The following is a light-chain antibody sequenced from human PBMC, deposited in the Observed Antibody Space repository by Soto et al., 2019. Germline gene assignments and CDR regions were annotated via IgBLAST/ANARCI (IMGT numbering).Light chain of an antibody. CDR1: SSDVGAYEY. Sequence: QSALTQPASVSGSPGQSITISCTGTSSDVGAYEYVSCYQQRPGKAPKYLIYEVRYRPSGVSDRFSGSKSGTTASLTISGLQAEDEADYYCSSYTTTDPYVFGTGTKLTVL. CDR3: SSYTTTDPYV. CDR2: EVR. J-gene: IGLJ1*01. V-gene: IGLV2-14*01.